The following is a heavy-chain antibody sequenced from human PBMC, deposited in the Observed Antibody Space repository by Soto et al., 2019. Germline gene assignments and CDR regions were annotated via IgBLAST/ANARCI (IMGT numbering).Heavy chain of an antibody. CDR1: GGSISDDY. V-gene: IGHV4-59*08. CDR3: ARHGNTVTTGYYYGMDV. CDR2: ISHSGST. D-gene: IGHD4-17*01. J-gene: IGHJ6*02. Sequence: SETLSLTCTVSGGSISDDYWSWIRQPPGKGLEWIGHISHSGSTNYNPSLKSRVTISVDTSKNQFSLKLSAVTATDTAVYYCARHGNTVTTGYYYGMDVWGQGTTVTVSS.